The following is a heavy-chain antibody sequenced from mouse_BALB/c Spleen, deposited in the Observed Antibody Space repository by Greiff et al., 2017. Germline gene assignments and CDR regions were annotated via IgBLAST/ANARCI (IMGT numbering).Heavy chain of an antibody. Sequence: VQLQQSGPELVKPGASVKMSCKASGYTFTSYVMHWVKQKPGQGLEWIGYIDPYNDGTKYNEKFKGKATLTSDKSSSTAYMELSSRTSEDSAVYYYARPTRATWDCFDYWGQGTTLTVSS. D-gene: IGHD3-1*01. J-gene: IGHJ2*01. CDR3: ARPTRATWDCFDY. CDR2: IDPYNDGT. V-gene: IGHV1-14*01. CDR1: GYTFTSYV.